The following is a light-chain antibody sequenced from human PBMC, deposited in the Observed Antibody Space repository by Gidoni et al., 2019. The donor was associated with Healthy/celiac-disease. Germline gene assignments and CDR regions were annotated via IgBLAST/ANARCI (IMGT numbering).Light chain of an antibody. V-gene: IGKV1D-8*03. CDR3: QQCYSFPYT. CDR1: QGISSY. Sequence: VIWMTQSPSLLSASTGDRVTISCQMSQGISSYLAWYQQKPGKAPELLIYAASTLQSGVPSRFSGSGSGTDFTLTITCLQSENFATYYCQQCYSFPYTFGQXTKLEIK. CDR2: AAS. J-gene: IGKJ2*01.